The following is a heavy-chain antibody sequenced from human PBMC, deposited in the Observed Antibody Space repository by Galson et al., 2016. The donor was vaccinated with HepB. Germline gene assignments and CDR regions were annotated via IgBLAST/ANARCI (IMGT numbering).Heavy chain of an antibody. CDR2: ISYDGTNK. CDR1: GLTFSSYG. CDR3: AKLRGGIAIADGDY. D-gene: IGHD6-13*01. Sequence: SLRLSCAASGLTFSSYGMHWVRQAPGKGLEWVAVISYDGTNKFYADSVKGRFTISRDNSKNTLYLQMNSLRAEDKAVYYGAKLRGGIAIADGDYWGQGTLFTVSS. V-gene: IGHV3-30*18. J-gene: IGHJ4*02.